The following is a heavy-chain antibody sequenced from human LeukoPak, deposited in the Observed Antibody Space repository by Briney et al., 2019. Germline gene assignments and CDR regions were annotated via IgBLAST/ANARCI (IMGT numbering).Heavy chain of an antibody. D-gene: IGHD2-15*01. CDR2: VNLQGST. J-gene: IGHJ5*02. V-gene: IGHV4-4*02. CDR1: GGSISNTNW. Sequence: SETLSLTCIVSGGSISNTNWWTWVRQPPGKGLEWIGEVNLQGSTNYNPSLKNRVTISVDTSKNQFSLKLSSVTAADTAVYYCARRLGYCSGGSCYSRFDPWGQGTLVTVSS. CDR3: ARRLGYCSGGSCYSRFDP.